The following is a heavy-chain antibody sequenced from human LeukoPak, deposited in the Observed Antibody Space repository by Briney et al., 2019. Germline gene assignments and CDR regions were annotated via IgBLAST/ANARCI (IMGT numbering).Heavy chain of an antibody. J-gene: IGHJ3*02. CDR3: ARVDCSSTSCQREDAFDI. Sequence: LRLSCAASGFTFSSYSMNWVRQAPGKGLEWIGHIYYIGNTYYNPSLKSRVTISVDTSKNQFSLKLSSVTAADTAVYYCARVDCSSTSCQREDAFDIWGQGTMVTVSS. V-gene: IGHV4-30-4*08. CDR1: GFTFSSYS. CDR2: IYYIGNT. D-gene: IGHD2-2*01.